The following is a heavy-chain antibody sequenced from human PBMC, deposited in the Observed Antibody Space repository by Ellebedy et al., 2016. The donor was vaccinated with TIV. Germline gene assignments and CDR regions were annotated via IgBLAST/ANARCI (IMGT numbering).Heavy chain of an antibody. Sequence: ASVKVSCKASGYTFTSYYMHWVRQAPGQGLEWMGIINPSGGSTSYAQKLQGRVTMTRDTSTSTVYMELSSLRSEDTAVYYCARDIGKGYSGYDFPLGYWGQGTLVTVSS. V-gene: IGHV1-46*04. CDR1: GYTFTSYY. CDR2: INPSGGST. CDR3: ARDIGKGYSGYDFPLGY. J-gene: IGHJ4*02. D-gene: IGHD5-12*01.